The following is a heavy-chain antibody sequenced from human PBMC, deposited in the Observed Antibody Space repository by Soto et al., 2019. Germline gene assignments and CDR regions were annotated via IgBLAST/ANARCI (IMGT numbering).Heavy chain of an antibody. V-gene: IGHV4-31*03. CDR2: IYYSGST. Sequence: QVQLQESGPGLVKPSQTLSLTCTVSGGSISSGGYYWSWIRQHPGKGLEWFGYIYYSGSTYYNPSLKSRVTISVDPSKNQFSLKLSSVTAAHTAVYYCARSPEATVTAFDYWGQGTLVTVSS. D-gene: IGHD4-17*01. J-gene: IGHJ4*02. CDR3: ARSPEATVTAFDY. CDR1: GGSISSGGYY.